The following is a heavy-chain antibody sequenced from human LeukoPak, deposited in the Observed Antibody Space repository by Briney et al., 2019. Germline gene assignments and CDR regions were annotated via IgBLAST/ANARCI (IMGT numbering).Heavy chain of an antibody. V-gene: IGHV4-4*07. CDR1: GDSISSYY. CDR2: IYTRGST. J-gene: IGHJ5*02. CDR3: ARGGGYCTNGVCYNFRWFDP. D-gene: IGHD2-8*01. Sequence: SETLSLTCTVSGDSISSYYWSWIRQPAGKGLEWIGRIYTRGSTNYNPSLKSRVTISVDTSKNQFSLKLSSVTAADTAVYYCARGGGYCTNGVCYNFRWFDPWGQGTLVTVSS.